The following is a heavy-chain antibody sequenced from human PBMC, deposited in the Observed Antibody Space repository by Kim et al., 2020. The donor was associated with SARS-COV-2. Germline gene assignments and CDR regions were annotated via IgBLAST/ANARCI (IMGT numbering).Heavy chain of an antibody. CDR3: AREVYGSGSYYSNWFDP. V-gene: IGHV4-59*01. D-gene: IGHD3-10*01. CDR1: GGSISSYY. J-gene: IGHJ5*02. Sequence: SETLSLTCTVSGGSISSYYWSWIRQPPGKGLEWIGYIYYSGSTNYNPSLKSRVTISVDTSKNQFSLKLSSVTAADTAVYYCAREVYGSGSYYSNWFDPWGQGTLVTVSS. CDR2: IYYSGST.